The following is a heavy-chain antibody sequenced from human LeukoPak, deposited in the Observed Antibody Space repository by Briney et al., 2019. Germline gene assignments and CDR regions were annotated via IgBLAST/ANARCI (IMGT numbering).Heavy chain of an antibody. CDR2: ISGYNGKA. Sequence: ASVKVSCKGSGYTFTTYGITWVRQAPGQGLEWMGWISGYNGKANYAEILQGRVTMTTDTSTSTAYMELRSLRSDDTAVYYCARDLGGKGEYYDFLSGYKPGDDDAFEIWGQGTMVTVSS. V-gene: IGHV1-18*01. D-gene: IGHD3-3*01. CDR3: ARDLGGKGEYYDFLSGYKPGDDDAFEI. J-gene: IGHJ3*02. CDR1: GYTFTTYG.